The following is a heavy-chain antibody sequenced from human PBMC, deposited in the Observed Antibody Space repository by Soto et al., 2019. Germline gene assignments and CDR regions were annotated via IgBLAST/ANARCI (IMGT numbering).Heavy chain of an antibody. CDR3: TSDTFGARDS. CDR1: GFAFSSEW. J-gene: IGHJ4*02. D-gene: IGHD2-15*01. Sequence: EVQLVESGGGLVQPGGSLRLSCAASGFAFSSEWMHWVRQAPGKGLVWVSRIDPYDTGITYADSVKGRFTISRDNAKNTLYLQMNSLSAEDTAVYYCTSDTFGARDSWGQGTLVTVSS. CDR2: IDPYDTGI. V-gene: IGHV3-74*01.